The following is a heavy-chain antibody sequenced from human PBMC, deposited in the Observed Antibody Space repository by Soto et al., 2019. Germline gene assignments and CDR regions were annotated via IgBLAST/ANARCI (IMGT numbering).Heavy chain of an antibody. CDR2: IYYSGST. Sequence: SETLSLTCTVSGGSISSGGYYWSWIRQHPGKGLEWIGYIYYSGSTYYNPSLKSRVTISVDTSKNQFSLKLSSVTAADTAVYYCARDDNWNYVFDYWGQGTLVTVSS. CDR3: ARDDNWNYVFDY. CDR1: GGSISSGGYY. V-gene: IGHV4-31*03. D-gene: IGHD1-7*01. J-gene: IGHJ4*02.